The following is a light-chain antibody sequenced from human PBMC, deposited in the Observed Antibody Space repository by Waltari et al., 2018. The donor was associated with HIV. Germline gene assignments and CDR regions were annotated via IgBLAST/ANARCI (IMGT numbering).Light chain of an antibody. Sequence: EIVLTQSPGTLSLSPGDRATLSCRASQQVGSRRLAWYQRKLGQAPRLLIYDASTRATGIPDRFSGSGSGTDFTLTINRLEPEDFAVYFCQQYGDTPLTFGGGTKVEIK. CDR3: QQYGDTPLT. J-gene: IGKJ4*01. V-gene: IGKV3-20*01. CDR2: DAS. CDR1: QQVGSRR.